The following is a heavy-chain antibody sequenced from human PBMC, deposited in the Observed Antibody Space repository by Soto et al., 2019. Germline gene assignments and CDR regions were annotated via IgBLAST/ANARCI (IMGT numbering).Heavy chain of an antibody. V-gene: IGHV4-59*01. Sequence: PSETLSLTSTVSVGSISSYYWSWIRQPPGKGLEWIGYIYYSGSTNYNPSLKSRVTISVDTSKNQFSLKLSSVTAADTAVYYCARGTTRGPWGQGTLVTV. J-gene: IGHJ5*02. CDR2: IYYSGST. CDR1: VGSISSYY. CDR3: ARGTTRGP. D-gene: IGHD4-17*01.